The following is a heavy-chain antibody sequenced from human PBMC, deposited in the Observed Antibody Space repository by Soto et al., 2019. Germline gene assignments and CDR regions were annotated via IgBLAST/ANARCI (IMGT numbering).Heavy chain of an antibody. D-gene: IGHD2-15*01. Sequence: PSETLSLTCTVSGGSISSYYWSWIRQPAGKGLEWIGRIYTSGSTNYHPYLKSRVTMSVDTSKNQFSLKLSSVTAADTAVYYCAREDIVVVVAAKLYYYYGMDVWGQGTTVTVS. CDR1: GGSISSYY. CDR3: AREDIVVVVAAKLYYYYGMDV. V-gene: IGHV4-4*07. CDR2: IYTSGST. J-gene: IGHJ6*02.